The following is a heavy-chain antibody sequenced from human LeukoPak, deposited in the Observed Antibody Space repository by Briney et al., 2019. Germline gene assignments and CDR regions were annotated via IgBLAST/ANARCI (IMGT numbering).Heavy chain of an antibody. V-gene: IGHV3-23*01. CDR1: GFTFSTYA. CDR2: ITGSGGST. J-gene: IGHJ4*02. D-gene: IGHD6-19*01. Sequence: GGSLRLSCAASGFTFSTYAMNWVRQAPGKGLEWVSAITGSGGSTYYADSVKGRSTISRDNPKNTLYLQMNSLRGEDTAVYYCAKISSSGWYMYNFDHWGQGTLVTVSS. CDR3: AKISSSGWYMYNFDH.